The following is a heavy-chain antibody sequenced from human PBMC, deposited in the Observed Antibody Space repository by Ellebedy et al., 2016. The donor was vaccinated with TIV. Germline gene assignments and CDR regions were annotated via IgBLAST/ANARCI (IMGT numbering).Heavy chain of an antibody. CDR1: GFTFRSYG. J-gene: IGHJ4*02. CDR3: ARDSAITGLTSLDF. Sequence: GGSLRLSCAASGFTFRSYGMHWVRQPPGKGLEWLAFVRYDEFYRYYADSVKGRFTISRDNSQNTVHLQMNSLRAEDTAVYYCARDSAITGLTSLDFWGQGTLVTVSS. CDR2: VRYDEFYR. D-gene: IGHD1-20*01. V-gene: IGHV3-30*02.